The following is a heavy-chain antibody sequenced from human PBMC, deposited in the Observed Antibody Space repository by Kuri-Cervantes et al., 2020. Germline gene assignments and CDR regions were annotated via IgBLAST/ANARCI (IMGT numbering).Heavy chain of an antibody. D-gene: IGHD3-10*01. V-gene: IGHV3-11*04. CDR2: ISSSGSTI. J-gene: IGHJ6*02. CDR1: GFTFSDYY. Sequence: GESLKISCAASGFTFSDYYMSWIRQAPGKGLEWVSYISSSGSTIYYADSVKGRFTISRDNSKNTLYLQMNSLRAEDTAVYYCAKDGPLWFGEQGYYYYGMDVWGQGTTVTVSS. CDR3: AKDGPLWFGEQGYYYYGMDV.